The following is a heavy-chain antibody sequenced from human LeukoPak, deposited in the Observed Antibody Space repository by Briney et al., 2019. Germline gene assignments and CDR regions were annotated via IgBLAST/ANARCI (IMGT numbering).Heavy chain of an antibody. CDR1: GFTFSSYG. CDR2: IRYDGSNK. V-gene: IGHV3-30*02. Sequence: GGSLRLSCAASGFTFSSYGMHWVRQAPGKGLEWVAFIRYDGSNKYYADSVKGRFTISRDNAQNSLYLEMNSLRLEDTAVYYCADPGMGYWGQGTLVTVSA. J-gene: IGHJ4*02. CDR3: ADPGMGY. D-gene: IGHD1-14*01.